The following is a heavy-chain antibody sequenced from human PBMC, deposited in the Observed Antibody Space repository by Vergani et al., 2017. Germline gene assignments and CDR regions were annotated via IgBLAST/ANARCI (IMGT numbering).Heavy chain of an antibody. CDR2: ISPSGATI. Sequence: QVQLVDSGGGLVKPGGSLRLSCAASGFTFSDYFMTWIRQAPGKGLEWLSYISPSGATIYYADSLQGRFTISRDNAKKSLFLEMKGLRTEDTAIYYCARATCSNGVCTSRDFFDNWGQGTLVTVSS. D-gene: IGHD2-8*01. CDR1: GFTFSDYF. J-gene: IGHJ4*02. CDR3: ARATCSNGVCTSRDFFDN. V-gene: IGHV3-11*01.